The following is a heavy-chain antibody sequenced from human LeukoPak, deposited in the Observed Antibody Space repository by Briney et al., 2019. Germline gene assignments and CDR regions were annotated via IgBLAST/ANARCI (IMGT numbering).Heavy chain of an antibody. V-gene: IGHV3-30-3*01. CDR2: ISYDGSNK. D-gene: IGHD3-16*01. Sequence: GGSLRLSCASPGFTFSGYDMHWVRQAPGKGLEWVAVISYDGSNKYYADSVKGRFTISRDNSKNTLYLQMNRLRAEDTAVYYCARGPGDAKNFFLGYWGQGTLVTVSS. CDR3: ARGPGDAKNFFLGY. CDR1: GFTFSGYD. J-gene: IGHJ4*02.